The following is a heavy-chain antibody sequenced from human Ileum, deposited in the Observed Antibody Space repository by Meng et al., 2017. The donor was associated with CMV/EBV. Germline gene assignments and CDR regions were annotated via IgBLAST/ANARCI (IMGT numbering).Heavy chain of an antibody. CDR2: ISGSGGST. J-gene: IGHJ4*02. CDR3: AKGEGYYGSGIDY. D-gene: IGHD3-10*01. V-gene: IGHV3-23*01. CDR1: GFTFSSYA. Sequence: GESLKISCATSGFTFSSYAMSWVRQAPGKGLEWVSAISGSGGSTNYADDVKGRFTISRDNSKNTLYLQMNSLRAEDTAVYYCAKGEGYYGSGIDYWGQGTMVTVSS.